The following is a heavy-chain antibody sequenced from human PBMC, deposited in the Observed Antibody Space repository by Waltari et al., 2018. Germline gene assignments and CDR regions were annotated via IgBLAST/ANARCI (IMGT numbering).Heavy chain of an antibody. CDR1: GGSLTGYW. V-gene: IGHV4-34*02. Sequence: QVQLQQWGAGLLKPSETLSLTCAVSGGSLTGYWWNGIRQSPGKGLEWIGLIDYSENTNCNPSFTSRVTSSLDKSRHQFSLSLTSVTATDTAVYYCARSGRRVGGLKRSATANTTPEYWGQGALVTVSS. D-gene: IGHD1-26*01. CDR2: IDYSENT. J-gene: IGHJ4*02. CDR3: ARSGRRVGGLKRSATANTTPEY.